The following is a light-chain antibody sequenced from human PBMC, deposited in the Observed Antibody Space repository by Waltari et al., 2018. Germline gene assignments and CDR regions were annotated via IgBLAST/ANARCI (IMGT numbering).Light chain of an antibody. V-gene: IGKV1-27*01. CDR1: QGISDS. Sequence: VGDSVTITCRASQGISDSLAWYQQKPGTVPKLLIYVASTLQSGVPSRFSGSGSETDFTLTISSLQPEDFATYYCQQYYSAPLTFCPGTKLDIE. CDR3: QQYYSAPLT. CDR2: VAS. J-gene: IGKJ3*01.